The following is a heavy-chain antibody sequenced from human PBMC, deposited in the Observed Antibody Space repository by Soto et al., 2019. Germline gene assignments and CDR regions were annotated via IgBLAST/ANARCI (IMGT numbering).Heavy chain of an antibody. D-gene: IGHD3-3*01. CDR3: TTTSYDFWSGYSVNYYYYMDV. V-gene: IGHV3-15*01. Sequence: GGSLRLSCAASGFTFSNAWMSWVRQAPGKGLEWVGRIKSKTDGGTTDYAAPVKGRFTISRDDSKNTRYLQMNSLKTEDTAVYYCTTTSYDFWSGYSVNYYYYMDVWGKGTTVTVSS. CDR2: IKSKTDGGTT. J-gene: IGHJ6*03. CDR1: GFTFSNAW.